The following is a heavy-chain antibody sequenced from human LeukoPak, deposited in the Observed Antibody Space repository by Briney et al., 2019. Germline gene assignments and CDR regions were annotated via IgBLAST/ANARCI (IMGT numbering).Heavy chain of an antibody. V-gene: IGHV1-2*02. J-gene: IGHJ4*02. CDR3: ARDGTAATDY. Sequence: ASVKVSCKASGYTFTIYYMQWVRQAPGQGLEWMGWINPNSGGTYYAQKFQGRVTMTRDTSISTAYMELSSLRSDDTAVYYCARDGTAATDYWGQGTLVTVSS. CDR1: GYTFTIYY. CDR2: INPNSGGT. D-gene: IGHD1/OR15-1a*01.